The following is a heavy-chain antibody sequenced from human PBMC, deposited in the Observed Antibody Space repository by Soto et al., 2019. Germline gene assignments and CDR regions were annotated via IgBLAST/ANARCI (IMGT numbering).Heavy chain of an antibody. Sequence: QVQLVQSGAEVKKPGASVKVSCKASGYTFTNFGISWVRQAPGQGLEWMGWISAYNGNTNYAQKFQGRVTMTTNTATSSAYMEVRSLRFDDTAMYYCPRGGTPIAYWGQGTLVTVSS. D-gene: IGHD3-16*01. CDR3: PRGGTPIAY. CDR1: GYTFTNFG. V-gene: IGHV1-18*01. CDR2: ISAYNGNT. J-gene: IGHJ4*02.